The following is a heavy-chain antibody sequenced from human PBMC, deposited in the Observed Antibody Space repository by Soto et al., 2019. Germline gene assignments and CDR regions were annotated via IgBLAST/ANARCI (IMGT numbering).Heavy chain of an antibody. CDR1: GFTFFDYA. CDR3: TRIPGYSSGWYYFDY. V-gene: IGHV3-49*03. Sequence: GSLRLSCTASGFTFFDYAIIWFRQSPWKWLEWVVFIRSKAYGGTTEYAASVKGRFTISRDDSKSIAYLQMNSLKTEDTAVYYCTRIPGYSSGWYYFDYWGQGTLVTV. CDR2: IRSKAYGGTT. J-gene: IGHJ4*02. D-gene: IGHD6-19*01.